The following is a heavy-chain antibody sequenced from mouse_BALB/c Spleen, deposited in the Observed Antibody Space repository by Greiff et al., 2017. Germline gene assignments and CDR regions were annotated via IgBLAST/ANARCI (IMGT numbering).Heavy chain of an antibody. CDR2: IRNKANGYTT. D-gene: IGHD1-1*01. Sequence: EVKLQESGGGLVQPGGSLRLSCATSGFTFTDYYMSWVRQPPGKALEWLGFIRNKANGYTTEYSASVKGRFTISRDNSQSILYLQMNTLRAEDSATYYCARDYYGSYYAMDYWGQGTSVTVSS. CDR3: ARDYYGSYYAMDY. V-gene: IGHV7-3*02. CDR1: GFTFTDYY. J-gene: IGHJ4*01.